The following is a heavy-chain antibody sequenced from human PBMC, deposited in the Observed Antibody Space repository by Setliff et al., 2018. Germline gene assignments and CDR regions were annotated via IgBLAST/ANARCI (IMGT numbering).Heavy chain of an antibody. CDR2: IKQDGSEK. Sequence: GGSLRLSCAASGFTFSSYWMSWVRQAPGKWLEWVANIKQDGSEKYYVDSVKGRFTISRDNAKNSLYLQMSSLRAEDTAVYYCARETLPYYCDYWGQGTLVTVSS. J-gene: IGHJ4*02. CDR1: GFTFSSYW. V-gene: IGHV3-7*01. CDR3: ARETLPYYCDY.